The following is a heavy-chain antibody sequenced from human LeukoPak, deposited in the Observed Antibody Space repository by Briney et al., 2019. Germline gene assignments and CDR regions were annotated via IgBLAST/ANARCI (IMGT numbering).Heavy chain of an antibody. D-gene: IGHD1-26*01. V-gene: IGHV4-61*08. CDR3: ARAGGVVGATTWNY. CDR2: IYYSGST. CDR1: GGSISSGGYY. Sequence: PSETLSLTCTVSGGSISSGGYYWSWIRQPPGKGLEWIGYIYYSGSTDYNPSLKSRVTISIDTSKNQFSLKLSSVTAADTAVYYCARAGGVVGATTWNYWGQGTLVTVSS. J-gene: IGHJ4*02.